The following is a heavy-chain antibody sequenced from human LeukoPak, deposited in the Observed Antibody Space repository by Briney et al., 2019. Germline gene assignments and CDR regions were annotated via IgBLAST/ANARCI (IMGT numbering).Heavy chain of an antibody. CDR1: GFTVSSNY. J-gene: IGHJ4*02. CDR2: LYSGGST. Sequence: GGSLRLSCAASGFTVSSNYMSWVRQAPGKGLEWVSVLYSGGSTYYADSVKGRFTISRDNSKNTLYLQMNSLRAEDTAVYYCARGDHTIFGVVITETLDYWGQGTLVTVSS. V-gene: IGHV3-53*01. CDR3: ARGDHTIFGVVITETLDY. D-gene: IGHD3-3*01.